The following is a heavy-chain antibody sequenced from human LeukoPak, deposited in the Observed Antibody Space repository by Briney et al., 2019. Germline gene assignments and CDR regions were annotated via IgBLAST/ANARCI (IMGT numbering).Heavy chain of an antibody. CDR1: GFTFTSYT. CDR2: ISSSNSDI. CDR3: ARDSRTVYYYYGMDV. V-gene: IGHV3-21*01. J-gene: IGHJ6*02. Sequence: GVLSLSCAASGFTFTSYTMNWVRQAPGKGRGWLSSISSSNSDISYADSVKGRFTISRDNAKNSLYLQMNSLRAEDTAVYYCARDSRTVYYYYGMDVWGQGTTVTVSS.